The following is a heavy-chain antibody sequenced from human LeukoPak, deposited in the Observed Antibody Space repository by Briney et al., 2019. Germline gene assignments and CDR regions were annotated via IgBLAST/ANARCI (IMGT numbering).Heavy chain of an antibody. J-gene: IGHJ4*02. CDR1: GYTFTGYY. D-gene: IGHD3-9*01. CDR3: ARGASYVILTGYSYFDY. CDR2: INPNGGGT. Sequence: ASVKVSCKASGYTFTGYYMHWLRQAPGQGLEWMGWINPNGGGTNYAQKFQGRVTMTTDTSTSTAYMELRSLRSDDTAVYYCARGASYVILTGYSYFDYWGQGTLVTVSS. V-gene: IGHV1-2*02.